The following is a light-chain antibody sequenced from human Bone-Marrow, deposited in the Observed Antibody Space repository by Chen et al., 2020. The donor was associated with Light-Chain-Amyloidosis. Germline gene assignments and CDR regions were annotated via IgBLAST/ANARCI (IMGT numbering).Light chain of an antibody. CDR2: DDS. CDR3: QVWDIRSSHVA. J-gene: IGLJ2*01. V-gene: IGLV3-21*02. CDR1: DIGSKR. Sequence: SYVLTQAPSVSVAPGQTAAIPSGGKDIGSKRVHWYQQKPGQAPVVVVHDDSDRPSGIPERFSGSNSGNTATLTITRVEVGDEADYYCQVWDIRSSHVAFGGGTKLTVL.